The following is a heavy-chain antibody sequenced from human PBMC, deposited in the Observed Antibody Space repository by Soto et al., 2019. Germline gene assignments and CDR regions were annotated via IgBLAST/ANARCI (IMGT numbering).Heavy chain of an antibody. Sequence: GGSLRLSCAASGFTFSSYSMNWVRQAPGKGLEWVSSISSSSSYIYYADSVKGRFTISRDNAKNSLYLQMNSLRAEDTAVYYCARVGCISTSCYMDVWGQGTTVTVSS. J-gene: IGHJ6*02. CDR3: ARVGCISTSCYMDV. CDR2: ISSSSSYI. D-gene: IGHD2-2*01. V-gene: IGHV3-21*01. CDR1: GFTFSSYS.